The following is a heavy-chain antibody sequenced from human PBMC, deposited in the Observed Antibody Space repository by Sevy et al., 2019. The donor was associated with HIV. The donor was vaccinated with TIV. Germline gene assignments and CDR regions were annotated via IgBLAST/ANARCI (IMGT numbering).Heavy chain of an antibody. CDR3: AKGALRWQWLVVGEGLYFDY. Sequence: GGSLRLSCAASGFTFDDYAMHWVRQAPGKGLEWVSGISWNSGSIGYAYSVKGRFTISRDNAKNSLYLQMNSLRAEDTALYYCAKGALRWQWLVVGEGLYFDYWGQGTLVTVSS. J-gene: IGHJ4*02. D-gene: IGHD6-19*01. CDR1: GFTFDDYA. CDR2: ISWNSGSI. V-gene: IGHV3-9*01.